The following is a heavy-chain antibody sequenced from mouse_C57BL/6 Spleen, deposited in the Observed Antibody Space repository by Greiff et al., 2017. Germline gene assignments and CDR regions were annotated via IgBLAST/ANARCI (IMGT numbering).Heavy chain of an antibody. CDR3: ASSYYDYDWYFDV. V-gene: IGHV5-6*01. CDR2: ISSGGSYT. J-gene: IGHJ1*03. Sequence: EVQGVESGGDLVKPGGSLKLSCAASGFTFSSYGMSWVRQTPDKRLEWVATISSGGSYTYYPDSVKGRFTISRDNAKNTLYLQMSSLKSEDTAMYYCASSYYDYDWYFDVWGTGTTVTVSS. CDR1: GFTFSSYG. D-gene: IGHD2-4*01.